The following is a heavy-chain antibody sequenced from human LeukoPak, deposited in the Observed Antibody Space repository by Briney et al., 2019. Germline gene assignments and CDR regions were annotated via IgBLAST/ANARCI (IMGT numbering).Heavy chain of an antibody. CDR2: ISYDGNT. CDR1: GFTFNNSN. D-gene: IGHD5-18*01. Sequence: GGSLRLSCAASGFTFNNSNMHWVRQAPGKGLEWVSLISYDGNTYYADSLKRRFTISRDNSNNSLYLQINSLRTEDTALYYCAKDKGYTYGHSFDYWGQGTLVTVSS. V-gene: IGHV3-43*01. CDR3: AKDKGYTYGHSFDY. J-gene: IGHJ4*02.